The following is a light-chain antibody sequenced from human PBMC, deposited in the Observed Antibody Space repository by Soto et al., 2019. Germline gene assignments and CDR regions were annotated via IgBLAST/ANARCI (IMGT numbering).Light chain of an antibody. CDR2: EGS. CDR3: CSYAGSSNVV. CDR1: SSDVGCYNL. V-gene: IGLV2-23*01. Sequence: QSVLTQPASVSGSPGQSITISCTGTSSDVGCYNLVSWYQQHPGKAPKLMIYEGSKRPSGVSNRFSGSKSGNTASLTIAGLQAEDEADDYCCSYAGSSNVVFGGGTKLTVL. J-gene: IGLJ2*01.